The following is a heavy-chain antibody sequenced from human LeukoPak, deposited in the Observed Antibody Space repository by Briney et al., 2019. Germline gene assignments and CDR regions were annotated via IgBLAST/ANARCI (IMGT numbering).Heavy chain of an antibody. CDR3: LGGDSTDFDY. Sequence: GRSLRLSCAAAVVTFSSYGMHWVRQAPGKGLEWVSSISSSSSYIYYADSVKGRFTIYRDKAKNSLYLQMNSLRAEDTAVYYCLGGDSTDFDYWGQGTLVTVSS. D-gene: IGHD3-16*01. CDR2: ISSSSSYI. CDR1: VVTFSSYG. V-gene: IGHV3-21*01. J-gene: IGHJ4*02.